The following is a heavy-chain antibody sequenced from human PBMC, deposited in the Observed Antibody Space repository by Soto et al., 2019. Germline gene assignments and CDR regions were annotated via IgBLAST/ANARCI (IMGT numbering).Heavy chain of an antibody. CDR3: QRNAGGPEDP. CDR2: IYYSGST. V-gene: IGHV4-59*01. D-gene: IGHD2-15*01. J-gene: IGHJ5*02. CDR1: GSPITINY. Sequence: SETLSLTCTVSGSPITINYWSWIRQAPGKGLEWIGYIYYSGSTTYNPSLESRVTMSADTSKDQFSLKLNSVTAADTAIYYCQRNAGGPEDPWDPGIRVTV.